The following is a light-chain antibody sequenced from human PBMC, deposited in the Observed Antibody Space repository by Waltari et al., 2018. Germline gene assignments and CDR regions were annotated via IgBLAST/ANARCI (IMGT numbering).Light chain of an antibody. CDR1: QSVGRT. V-gene: IGKV3-20*01. J-gene: IGKJ1*01. CDR3: QKYGRLPAT. Sequence: ELVLTQSPGTLSLSPGQRATLFCRASQSVGRTLAWYQQKPGQAPRLLIYDASTRATGIPDRFSATGSGTDFSLTISRLEPEDFAVYYCQKYGRLPATFGRGTTVEIK. CDR2: DAS.